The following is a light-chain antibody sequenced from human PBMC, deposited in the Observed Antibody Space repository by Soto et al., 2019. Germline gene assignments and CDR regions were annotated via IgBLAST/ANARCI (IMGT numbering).Light chain of an antibody. CDR2: EVS. CDR1: SSDIGSYNL. J-gene: IGLJ3*02. Sequence: QSPLTQPASVSGSLGQSISISCTGTSSDIGSYNLVSWYQQYPGKAPKIMILEVSERPSGVSNRFSGSKSGDTASLTISGLQAEDEADYYCCSYAGSGKVVFGGGTKLTVL. V-gene: IGLV2-23*02. CDR3: CSYAGSGKVV.